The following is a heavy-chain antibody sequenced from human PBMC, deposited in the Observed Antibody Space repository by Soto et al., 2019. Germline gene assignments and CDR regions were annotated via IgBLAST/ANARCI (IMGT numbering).Heavy chain of an antibody. CDR2: ISGSSGKT. J-gene: IGHJ4*02. CDR3: AKVGVSGYYKNYFDS. CDR1: GFTFSSYA. D-gene: IGHD3-3*01. V-gene: IGHV3-23*01. Sequence: SGFTFSSYAMRWVRQVPGKGLEWVSGISGSSGKTYYADSVKGRFTISRENSKNTLSLQVNSLRAEDTDVYYCAKVGVSGYYKNYFDSWGQGTLFTVSS.